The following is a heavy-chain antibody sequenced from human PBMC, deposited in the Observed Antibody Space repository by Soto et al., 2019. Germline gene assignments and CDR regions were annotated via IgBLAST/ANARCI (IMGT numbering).Heavy chain of an antibody. V-gene: IGHV3-23*01. CDR1: GFTFSSYA. D-gene: IGHD2-15*01. Sequence: EVQLLESGGGLVQPGGSLRLSCAASGFTFSSYAMSLVRQAPGKGLEWVLAISGSGGSTYYADSVKGRFTISSDNSKNTWYLQMNSLRAEDTAVYYCAKYRVVACDYSSSDMDVWGKGPTVTVSS. CDR3: AKYRVVACDYSSSDMDV. CDR2: ISGSGGST. J-gene: IGHJ6*03.